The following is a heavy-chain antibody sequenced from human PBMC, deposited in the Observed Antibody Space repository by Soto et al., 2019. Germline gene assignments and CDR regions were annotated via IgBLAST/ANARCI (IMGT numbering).Heavy chain of an antibody. Sequence: LRLSFVVSAFRFEDHAMHWVGQAPGKGLEWVSGISWDSDTIDYADSVKGRFTVSRDNAKDSLYLQMNSLRPEDTAFYYCTKYWQPHHLDPWGQGTLVTSPQ. V-gene: IGHV3-9*01. CDR1: AFRFEDHA. CDR3: TKYWQPHHLDP. CDR2: ISWDSDTI. J-gene: IGHJ5*02.